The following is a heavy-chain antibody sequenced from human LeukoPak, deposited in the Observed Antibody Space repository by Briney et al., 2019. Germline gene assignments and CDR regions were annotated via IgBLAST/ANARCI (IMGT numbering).Heavy chain of an antibody. V-gene: IGHV3-33*01. J-gene: IGHJ4*02. CDR1: GFTFSSYG. CDR2: IWYDGSNK. Sequence: GGSLRLSCAASGFTFSSYGMHWVRQAPGKGLEWVAVIWYDGSNKYYADSVKGRFTISRDNSKNTLYLQMNSLRAEDTAVYFCARDGSAYNFDYWGQGVLVTVSS. D-gene: IGHD5-24*01. CDR3: ARDGSAYNFDY.